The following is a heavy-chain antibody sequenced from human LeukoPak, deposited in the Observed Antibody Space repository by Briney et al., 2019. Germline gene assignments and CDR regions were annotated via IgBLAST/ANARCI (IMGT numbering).Heavy chain of an antibody. CDR1: GSTFPTYT. Sequence: SVNVSCKASGSTFPTYTISWVRQAPGQGLEWMGGIIPSLRTANYAQKFQGRVTITADESTSTAYMELISLRSEDTAVYYCAREALLRGYYFDYWGQGTLVTVSS. CDR2: IIPSLRTA. D-gene: IGHD2/OR15-2a*01. CDR3: AREALLRGYYFDY. J-gene: IGHJ4*02. V-gene: IGHV1-69*13.